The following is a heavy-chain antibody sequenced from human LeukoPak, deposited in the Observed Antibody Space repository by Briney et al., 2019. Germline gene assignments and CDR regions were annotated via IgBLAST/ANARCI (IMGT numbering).Heavy chain of an antibody. CDR1: GYSISSGYY. V-gene: IGHV4-38-2*02. J-gene: IGHJ4*02. CDR2: IYHSGST. Sequence: SETLSLTCAVSGYSISSGYYWGWIRQPPGKGLEWIGSIYHSGSTYYNPSLKSRVTISVDTSENQFSLKLSSVTAADTAVYYCARDRSWSSGLYFDYWGQGTLVTVSS. D-gene: IGHD6-19*01. CDR3: ARDRSWSSGLYFDY.